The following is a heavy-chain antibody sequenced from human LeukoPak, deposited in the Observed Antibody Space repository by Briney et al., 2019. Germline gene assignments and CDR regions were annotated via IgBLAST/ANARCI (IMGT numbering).Heavy chain of an antibody. CDR2: IYYSGST. V-gene: IGHV4-39*01. CDR1: GGSISSSSYY. D-gene: IGHD5-18*01. CDR3: ARHHSNFDY. Sequence: KTSETLSLTCTVSGGSISSSSYYWGWIRQPPGKGLEWIGSIYYSGSTYYNPSLKSRVTISVDTSKNQFSLKLSSVTAADTAVYYCARHHSNFDYWGQGTLVTVSS. J-gene: IGHJ4*02.